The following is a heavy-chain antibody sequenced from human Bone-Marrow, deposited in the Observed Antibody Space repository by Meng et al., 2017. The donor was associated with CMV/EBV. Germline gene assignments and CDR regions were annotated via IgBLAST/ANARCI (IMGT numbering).Heavy chain of an antibody. Sequence: SETLSLTCAVSGGSISSSNWWSWVRQPPGKGLEWIGEIYHSGSTNYNPSLKSRVTISVDKSKNQFSLKLSSVTAADTAVNYCARPIAATFSAVLSWGQGTLVTVSS. CDR3: ARPIAATFSAVLS. D-gene: IGHD5-12*01. CDR2: IYHSGST. CDR1: GGSISSSNW. V-gene: IGHV4-4*02. J-gene: IGHJ5*02.